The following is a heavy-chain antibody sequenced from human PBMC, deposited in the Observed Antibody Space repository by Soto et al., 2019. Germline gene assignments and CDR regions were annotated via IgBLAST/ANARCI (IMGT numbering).Heavy chain of an antibody. V-gene: IGHV3-30*18. CDR2: ISYDGSNK. J-gene: IGHJ5*02. D-gene: IGHD6-13*01. CDR3: AKGFPAYSSSWYSHWFDP. CDR1: GFTFSSYG. Sequence: GGSLRLSCAASGFTFSSYGMHWVRQAPGKGLEWVAVISYDGSNKYYADSVKGRFTISRDNSKNTLYLQMNSLRAEDTAVYYCAKGFPAYSSSWYSHWFDPWGQGTLVTVSS.